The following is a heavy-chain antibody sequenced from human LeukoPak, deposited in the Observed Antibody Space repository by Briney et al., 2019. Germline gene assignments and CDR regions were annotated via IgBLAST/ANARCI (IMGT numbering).Heavy chain of an antibody. V-gene: IGHV4-31*03. D-gene: IGHD5-12*01. CDR2: IYYSGST. CDR1: GGSISSGGYY. Sequence: SETLSLTCTVSGGSISSGGYYWSWIRQHPGKGLEWIGYIYYSGSTYYNPSLKSRVTISVDTSKNQFSLKLSSVTAADTAVYYCARVVATRTHYSDYWGQGTLVTVSS. J-gene: IGHJ4*02. CDR3: ARVVATRTHYSDY.